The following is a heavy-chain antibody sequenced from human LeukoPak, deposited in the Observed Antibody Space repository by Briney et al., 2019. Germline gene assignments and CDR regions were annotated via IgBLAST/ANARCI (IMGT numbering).Heavy chain of an antibody. Sequence: ASVKVSCKASGYTFISYDINWVRQATGQGLEWMGWMNPNSGDTGYVEKFQGRVTMTRDTSISTAYMELSSLRSEDTAVYYCAREKSYDSGWDIWGQGTMVTVSS. J-gene: IGHJ3*02. CDR1: GYTFISYD. D-gene: IGHD3-22*01. CDR3: AREKSYDSGWDI. CDR2: MNPNSGDT. V-gene: IGHV1-8*01.